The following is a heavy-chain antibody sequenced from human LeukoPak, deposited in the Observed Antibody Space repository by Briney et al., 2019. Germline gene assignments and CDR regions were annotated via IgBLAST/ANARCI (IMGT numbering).Heavy chain of an antibody. CDR1: GFTFDDYA. CDR2: ISWNSGSI. D-gene: IGHD3-3*01. Sequence: GGSLRLSCAASGFTFDDYAMHWVRQAPGKGLEWVSGISWNSGSIGYADSVKGRFTISRDNAKNSLYLQMNSLGAEDTALYYCAKDTDFWSGYPYFDYWGQGTLVTVSS. CDR3: AKDTDFWSGYPYFDY. J-gene: IGHJ4*02. V-gene: IGHV3-9*01.